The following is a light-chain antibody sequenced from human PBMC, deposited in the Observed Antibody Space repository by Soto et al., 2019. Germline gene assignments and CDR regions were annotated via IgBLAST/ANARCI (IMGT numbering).Light chain of an antibody. V-gene: IGKV3-11*01. Sequence: DILLTQSPATLSLSRGERATLSCRASQSVGSSLAWFQQKPGQPPRLPIYDASNRATGIPARFSGSGSGTDFTLTISSLEPEDFAVYYCQQRGSWPQLTFGGGTKVDIK. CDR3: QQRGSWPQLT. CDR1: QSVGSS. J-gene: IGKJ4*01. CDR2: DAS.